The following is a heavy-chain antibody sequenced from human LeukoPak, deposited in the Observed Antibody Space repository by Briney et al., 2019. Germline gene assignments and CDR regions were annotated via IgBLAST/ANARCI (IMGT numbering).Heavy chain of an antibody. CDR3: ARVARITMVRGVIMGDAFDI. Sequence: PSETLSLACTVSGGSISSYYWSWIRQPPGKGLEWIGYIYYSGSTNYNPSLKSRVTISVDTSKNQFSLKLSSVTAADTAVYYCARVARITMVRGVIMGDAFDIWGQGTMVTVSS. CDR2: IYYSGST. V-gene: IGHV4-59*01. D-gene: IGHD3-10*01. CDR1: GGSISSYY. J-gene: IGHJ3*02.